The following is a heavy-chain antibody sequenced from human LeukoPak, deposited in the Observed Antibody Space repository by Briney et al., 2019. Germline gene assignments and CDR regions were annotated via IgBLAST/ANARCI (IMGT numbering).Heavy chain of an antibody. CDR3: ARQGYYDSSGYLDY. CDR2: MNPNSGNT. V-gene: IGHV1-8*01. Sequence: ASVKVSCKASGYTFTSYDINWVRQATGQGLEWMGWMNPNSGNTGYAQKFQGRVTMTRNTSVSTAYMEPSSLRSEDTAVYYCARQGYYDSSGYLDYWGQGTLVTVSS. J-gene: IGHJ4*02. D-gene: IGHD3-22*01. CDR1: GYTFTSYD.